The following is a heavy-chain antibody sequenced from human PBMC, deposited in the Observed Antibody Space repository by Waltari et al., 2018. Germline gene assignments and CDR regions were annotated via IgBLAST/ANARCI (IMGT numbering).Heavy chain of an antibody. CDR2: IKQDGSEK. CDR3: ARWSSMAPVDP. Sequence: EVQLVESGGGLVQPGGSLRLSCAASGFSCRSYWMSWVRQAPGKGLEWVANIKQDGSEKYYVDSVKGRFTISRDNANNSLYLQMNSLRAEDTAVYYCARWSSMAPVDPWGQGTLVTVSS. CDR1: GFSCRSYW. D-gene: IGHD6-6*01. J-gene: IGHJ5*02. V-gene: IGHV3-7*01.